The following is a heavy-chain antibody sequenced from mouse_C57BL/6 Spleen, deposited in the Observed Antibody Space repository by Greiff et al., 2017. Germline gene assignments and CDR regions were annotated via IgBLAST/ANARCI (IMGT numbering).Heavy chain of an antibody. CDR3: AKKGVYYYGSSYYAMDY. CDR2: INPNYGTT. Sequence: VQLQQSGPELVKPGASVKISCTASGYSFTDYNMNWVKQSNGQSLEWIGVINPNYGTTSYNQKFKGKATLTVDQSSSTASMQLNSLTSEDSAVYYCAKKGVYYYGSSYYAMDYWGQGTSVTVSS. CDR1: GYSFTDYN. J-gene: IGHJ4*01. D-gene: IGHD1-1*01. V-gene: IGHV1-39*01.